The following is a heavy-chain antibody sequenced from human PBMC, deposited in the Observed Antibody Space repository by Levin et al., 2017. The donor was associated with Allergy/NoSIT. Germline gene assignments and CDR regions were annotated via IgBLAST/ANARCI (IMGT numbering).Heavy chain of an antibody. D-gene: IGHD6-13*01. Sequence: GGSLRLSCAASGFTFSSYGMHWVRQAPGKGLEWVAVISYDGSNKYYADSVKGRFTISRDNSKNTLYLQMNSLRAEDTAVYYCAKDPYSSSWAPVGIDYWGQGTLVTVSS. J-gene: IGHJ4*02. V-gene: IGHV3-30*18. CDR3: AKDPYSSSWAPVGIDY. CDR1: GFTFSSYG. CDR2: ISYDGSNK.